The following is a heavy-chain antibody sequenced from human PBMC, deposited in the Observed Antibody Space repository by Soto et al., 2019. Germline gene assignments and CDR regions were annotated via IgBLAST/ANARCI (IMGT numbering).Heavy chain of an antibody. J-gene: IGHJ5*02. V-gene: IGHV3-23*01. CDR3: AKSYGSGSYYLGSWFDP. CDR1: GFTFSSYA. Sequence: GGSLRLSCAASGFTFSSYAMSWVRQAPGKGLEWVSAISGSGGSTYYADSMKGRFTISRDNSKNTLYLQMNSLRAEDTAVYYCAKSYGSGSYYLGSWFDPWGQGTLVTVSS. CDR2: ISGSGGST. D-gene: IGHD3-10*01.